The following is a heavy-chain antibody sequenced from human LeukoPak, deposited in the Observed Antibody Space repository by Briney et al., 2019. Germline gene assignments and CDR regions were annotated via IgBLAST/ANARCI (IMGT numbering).Heavy chain of an antibody. D-gene: IGHD4/OR15-4a*01. Sequence: PSETVSLTCTVSGGSISSGGDYWTWIRQHPGQGLEWIGYLSHSGTTYYNPSLKSPITISLDPSKNQFSLDLSSVTAADTAVYYCARADWRGSNSRVALDIWGLETLVTVSS. CDR3: ARADWRGSNSRVALDI. CDR1: GGSISSGGDY. CDR2: LSHSGTT. J-gene: IGHJ3*02. V-gene: IGHV4-31*01.